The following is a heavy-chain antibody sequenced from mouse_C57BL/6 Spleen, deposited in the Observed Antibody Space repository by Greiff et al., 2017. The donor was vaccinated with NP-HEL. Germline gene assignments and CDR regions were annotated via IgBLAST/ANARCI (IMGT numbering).Heavy chain of an antibody. D-gene: IGHD2-4*01. Sequence: QVQLQQSGAELARPGASVKLSCKASGYTFTSYGISWVKQRTGQGLEWIGEIYPRSGNTYYNEKFKGKATLTADKSSSTAYMELRSLTSEDSAVYFCARGELTMITTRGSWFAYWGQGTLVTVSA. CDR3: ARGELTMITTRGSWFAY. CDR1: GYTFTSYG. CDR2: IYPRSGNT. J-gene: IGHJ3*01. V-gene: IGHV1-81*01.